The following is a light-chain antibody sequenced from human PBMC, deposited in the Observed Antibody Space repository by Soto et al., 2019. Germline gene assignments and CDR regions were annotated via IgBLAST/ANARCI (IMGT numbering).Light chain of an antibody. Sequence: QSVLTQPPSASGSPGQRVTISCSGSSSNIGGETVNWYQQVPGTAPKLLIYVKTQRPSGDPDRFSGSKSSTSVSMAISGLQSEDEANYYCAAWDGSRNSWVFVGGIQLTVL. CDR1: SSNIGGET. CDR3: AAWDGSRNSWV. V-gene: IGLV1-44*01. J-gene: IGLJ3*02. CDR2: VKT.